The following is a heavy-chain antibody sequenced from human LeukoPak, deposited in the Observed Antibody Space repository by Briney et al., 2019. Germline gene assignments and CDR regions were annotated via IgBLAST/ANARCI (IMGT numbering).Heavy chain of an antibody. V-gene: IGHV3-30-3*01. D-gene: IGHD5-24*01. Sequence: PEGSLRLSCAASGFTFSSYAMHWVRQAPGKGLEWVAVMSDDGSNRSYGNSVKGRFTISRDNSKNTLSLQMNSLRADDTAVYYCARDIGRDGYNCVPDHWGQGTLVTVSS. CDR3: ARDIGRDGYNCVPDH. CDR2: MSDDGSNR. J-gene: IGHJ4*02. CDR1: GFTFSSYA.